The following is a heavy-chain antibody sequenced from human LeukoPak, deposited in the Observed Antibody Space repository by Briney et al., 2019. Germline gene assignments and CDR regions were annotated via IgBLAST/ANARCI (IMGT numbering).Heavy chain of an antibody. CDR3: ARDRYYDSSGYPDFDY. J-gene: IGHJ4*02. CDR1: GFTFSSYS. Sequence: GGSLRLSCAASGFTFSSYSMSWVRQAPGKGLEWVSSISSSSYIYYADSVKGRFTISRDNAKNSLYLQMNSLRAEDTAVYYCARDRYYDSSGYPDFDYWGQGTLVTVSS. CDR2: ISSSSYI. D-gene: IGHD3-22*01. V-gene: IGHV3-21*01.